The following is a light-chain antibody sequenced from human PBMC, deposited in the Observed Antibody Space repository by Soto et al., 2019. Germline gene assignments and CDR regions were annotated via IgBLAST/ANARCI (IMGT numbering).Light chain of an antibody. CDR2: EVS. J-gene: IGLJ1*01. Sequence: QSVLAQPASVSGSPGQSSTISCTGTSSDVGGYNYVSWYQQHPGKAPKLMIYEVSNRPSGVSNRFSGSKSGNTASLTISGLQAEDEADCYCSSYTSSSNFVFGTGTKVTVL. CDR3: SSYTSSSNFV. CDR1: SSDVGGYNY. V-gene: IGLV2-14*01.